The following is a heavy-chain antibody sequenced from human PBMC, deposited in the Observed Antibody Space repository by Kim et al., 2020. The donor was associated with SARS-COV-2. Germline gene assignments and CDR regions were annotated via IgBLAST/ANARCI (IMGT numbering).Heavy chain of an antibody. Sequence: GESLKISCKGSGYSFTSYWIGWVRQMPGKGLEWMGIIYPGDSDTRYSPSFQGQVTISADKSISTAYLQWSSLKASDTAMYYCARHMTTAPLFSTYYYYYMDVWGKGTTVTVSS. CDR3: ARHMTTAPLFSTYYYYYMDV. V-gene: IGHV5-51*01. D-gene: IGHD4-4*01. CDR1: GYSFTSYW. CDR2: IYPGDSDT. J-gene: IGHJ6*03.